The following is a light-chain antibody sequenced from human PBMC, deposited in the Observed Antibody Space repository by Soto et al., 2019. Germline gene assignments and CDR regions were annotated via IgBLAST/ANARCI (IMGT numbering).Light chain of an antibody. J-gene: IGKJ1*01. CDR2: GAS. V-gene: IGKV3-20*01. Sequence: EIVLTQSPGTLSLSPGERDTLSCRASQSVSSSYLAWYQQKPGQAPRLLIYGASSRATCIPDRFSGSGSGTDFTLTISRLEPEDFAVYYCHQYGSSPGTFGKGNNVEIK. CDR1: QSVSSSY. CDR3: HQYGSSPGT.